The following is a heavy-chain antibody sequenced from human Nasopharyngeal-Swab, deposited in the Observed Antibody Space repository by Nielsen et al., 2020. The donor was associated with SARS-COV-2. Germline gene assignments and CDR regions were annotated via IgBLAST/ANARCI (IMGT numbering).Heavy chain of an antibody. CDR2: LNQDGSAQ. CDR3: ASDSTRRHDY. Sequence: GGSLRLSFAASEFTFINYWMAWVRQAPGKGLEWVADLNQDGSAQYYPDSVKGRFPISRDNAKSSLYLQMNRLRVEDTGVYYCASDSTRRHDYWGQGTLVTVSS. D-gene: IGHD6-6*01. J-gene: IGHJ4*02. CDR1: EFTFINYW. V-gene: IGHV3-7*03.